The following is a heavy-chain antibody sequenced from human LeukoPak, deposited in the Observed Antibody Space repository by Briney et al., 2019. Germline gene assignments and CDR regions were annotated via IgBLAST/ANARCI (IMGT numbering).Heavy chain of an antibody. J-gene: IGHJ5*02. CDR3: ARVRQPGNWFDP. Sequence: ASVKVSCKASGYTFTSYYMHWVRQAPGQGLEWMGRINPNSGGTNYAQKFQGRVTMTRDTSISTAYMELSRLRSDDTAVYYCARVRQPGNWFDPWGQGTLVTVSS. V-gene: IGHV1-2*06. CDR1: GYTFTSYY. CDR2: INPNSGGT. D-gene: IGHD1-1*01.